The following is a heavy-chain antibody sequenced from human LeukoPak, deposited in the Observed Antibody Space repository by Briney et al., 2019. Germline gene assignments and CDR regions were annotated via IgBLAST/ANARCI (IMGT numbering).Heavy chain of an antibody. V-gene: IGHV3-11*04. CDR3: VREMVTGAFDI. Sequence: PGGSLRVSCAASGFTFSDYYMTWIRQAPGKGLEWLSYISSSGSTIYYADSVKGRFTISRDNAKNSLYLQMNSLRAEDTAVYYCVREMVTGAFDIWGQGTTVTVSS. J-gene: IGHJ3*02. CDR1: GFTFSDYY. CDR2: ISSSGSTI. D-gene: IGHD5-18*01.